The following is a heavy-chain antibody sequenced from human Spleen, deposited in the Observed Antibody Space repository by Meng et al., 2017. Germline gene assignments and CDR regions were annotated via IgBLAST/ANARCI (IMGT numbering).Heavy chain of an antibody. CDR3: ARDFYYQWDYYYYYGMDV. V-gene: IGHV3-9*01. D-gene: IGHD1-26*01. Sequence: SLKISCAASGFTFDDYALHWVRQAPGKGLEWVSGISWNSGSIGYVDSVKGRFTISRDNAKNSLYLQMNSLRAEDTAVYYCARDFYYQWDYYYYYGMDVWGQGTTVTVSS. CDR1: GFTFDDYA. J-gene: IGHJ6*02. CDR2: ISWNSGSI.